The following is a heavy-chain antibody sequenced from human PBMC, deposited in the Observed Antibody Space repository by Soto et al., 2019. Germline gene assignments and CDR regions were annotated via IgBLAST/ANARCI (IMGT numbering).Heavy chain of an antibody. V-gene: IGHV3-23*01. D-gene: IGHD2-15*01. CDR1: GFTFSSYA. J-gene: IGHJ4*02. CDR3: ALLVVVAATFDY. CDR2: ISGSGGST. Sequence: VGSLRLSCAASGFTFSSYAMSWVRQAPGKGLEWVSAISGSGGSTYYADSVKGRFTISRDNSKNTLYLQMNSLRAEDTAVYYCALLVVVAATFDYWGQGTLVTVSS.